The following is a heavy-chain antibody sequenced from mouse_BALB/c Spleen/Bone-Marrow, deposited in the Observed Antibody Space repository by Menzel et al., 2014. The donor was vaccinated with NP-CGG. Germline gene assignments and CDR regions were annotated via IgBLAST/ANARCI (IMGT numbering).Heavy chain of an antibody. D-gene: IGHD1-1*01. V-gene: IGHV5-4*02. J-gene: IGHJ1*01. CDR2: ISNGGSYT. CDR3: ARDSLYYYGSSYGYFDV. CDR1: GFTFSDYY. Sequence: DVQLVESGGGLMKPGGSLKLSCAASGFTFSDYYMYWVRQTPDKRLEWVATISNGGSYTYYPDSVKGRFTISRDNAKNNLYLQMSSLKSEDTAMYYCARDSLYYYGSSYGYFDVWGAGTTVTVSS.